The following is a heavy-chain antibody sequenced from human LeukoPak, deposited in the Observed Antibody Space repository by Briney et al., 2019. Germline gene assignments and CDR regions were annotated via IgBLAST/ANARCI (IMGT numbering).Heavy chain of an antibody. CDR1: GYSFTSYG. CDR2: ISAYTGST. Sequence: ASVKVSCKASGYSFTSYGITWVRQAPGQGLEWMGWISAYTGSTNYAQKFQGRVTTTTDTSTSTAYMELSSLRSEDTAVYYCARDFDDYGGNGSRVDYWGQGTLVTVSS. J-gene: IGHJ4*02. CDR3: ARDFDDYGGNGSRVDY. V-gene: IGHV1-18*01. D-gene: IGHD4-23*01.